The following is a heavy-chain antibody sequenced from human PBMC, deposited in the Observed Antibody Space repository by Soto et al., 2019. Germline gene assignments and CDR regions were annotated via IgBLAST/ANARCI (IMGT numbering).Heavy chain of an antibody. CDR1: EFTFSSYS. J-gene: IGHJ3*01. CDR2: ISSRSTVI. V-gene: IGHV3-21*06. D-gene: IGHD4-4*01. Sequence: EVQLVESGGGLVKPGGSLRLSCVDSEFTFSSYSMNWVRQAPGKGLEWVSSISSRSTVIFYADSLKGRFTIFRDNAKNSLYLQMNSLRVEDTAVYYCVRGWRAYTRDDVFDVWGQGRMVTVSS. CDR3: VRGWRAYTRDDVFDV.